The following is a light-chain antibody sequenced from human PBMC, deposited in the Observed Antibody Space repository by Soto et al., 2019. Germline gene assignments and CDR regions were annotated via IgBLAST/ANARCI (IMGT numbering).Light chain of an antibody. J-gene: IGKJ1*01. CDR1: QSISSW. CDR3: QHYNSQWT. Sequence: DIQMTQSPSTLSASVGDRVTNTCRASQSISSWLAWDQRKPGKALKLLIYDAASLERGVQSRFSGSGAGTEFTLTISSLQPDDFATYYCQHYNSQWTVGQGTKVEIK. V-gene: IGKV1-5*01. CDR2: DAA.